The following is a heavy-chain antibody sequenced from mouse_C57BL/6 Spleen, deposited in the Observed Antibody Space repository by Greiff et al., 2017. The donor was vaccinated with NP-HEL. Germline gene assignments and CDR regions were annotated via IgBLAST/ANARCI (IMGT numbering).Heavy chain of an antibody. D-gene: IGHD2-4*01. CDR2: ISSGGSYT. J-gene: IGHJ4*01. CDR3: ARQGDYGVYAMDY. V-gene: IGHV5-6*01. CDR1: GFTFSSYG. Sequence: EVMLVESGGDLVKPGGSLKLSCAASGFTFSSYGMSWVRQTPDKRLEWVATISSGGSYTYYPDSVKGRFTISRDNAKNTLYLQMSSLKSEDTAMYYCARQGDYGVYAMDYWGQGTSVTVSS.